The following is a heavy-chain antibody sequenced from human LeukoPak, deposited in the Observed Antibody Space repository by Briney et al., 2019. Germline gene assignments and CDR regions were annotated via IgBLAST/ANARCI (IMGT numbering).Heavy chain of an antibody. CDR3: ARDTGHWGSRLS. D-gene: IGHD3-16*01. V-gene: IGHV4-34*01. Sequence: SETLSLTCAVYGGSFSGYYRSWIRQPPGKGLEWIGEINHSGSTNYNPSLKSRVTISVDTSKNQFSLKLSSVTAADTAVYYCARDTGHWGSRLSWGQGTLVTVSS. J-gene: IGHJ4*02. CDR1: GGSFSGYY. CDR2: INHSGST.